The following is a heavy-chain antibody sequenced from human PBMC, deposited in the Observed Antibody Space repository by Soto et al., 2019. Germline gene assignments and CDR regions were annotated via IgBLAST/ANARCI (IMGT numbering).Heavy chain of an antibody. J-gene: IGHJ5*02. CDR2: IYYSGST. CDR1: GGSVSSGSYY. D-gene: IGHD3-10*01. Sequence: PSETLTLTCTVSGGSVSSGSYYWSWIRQPPGKGLEWIGYIYYSGSTNYNPSLKSRVTISVDTSKNQFSLKLSSVTAADTAVYYCARHYYGSGSPRYNWFDPWGQGTLVTVSS. V-gene: IGHV4-61*01. CDR3: ARHYYGSGSPRYNWFDP.